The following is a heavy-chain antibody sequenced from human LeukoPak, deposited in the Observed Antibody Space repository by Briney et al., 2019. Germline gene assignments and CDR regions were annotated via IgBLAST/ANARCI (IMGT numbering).Heavy chain of an antibody. CDR3: AKDLSSGSSIYGMDV. Sequence: GGSLRLSCAASGFTFSNYAMNGVREAPGKGLEWVSLISGSTGSTYYADSVKGRFSISRDNSKNTLYLQMNSLRAEDTAVYYCAKDLSSGSSIYGMDVWGQGTTVTVSS. J-gene: IGHJ6*02. CDR2: ISGSTGST. V-gene: IGHV3-23*01. D-gene: IGHD3-10*02. CDR1: GFTFSNYA.